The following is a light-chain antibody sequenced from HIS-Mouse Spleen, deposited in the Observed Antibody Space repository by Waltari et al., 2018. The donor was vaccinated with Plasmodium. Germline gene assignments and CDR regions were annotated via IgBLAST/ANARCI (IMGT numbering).Light chain of an antibody. V-gene: IGLV3-25*03. CDR3: QSADSSGTPNWV. Sequence: SYELTQPPSVSVSPGQTARITCPGDALPKQYAYWSQQKPGQAPALVIYKDSERPSGIPERFSGSSSGTTVTLTISGVQAEDEADYYCQSADSSGTPNWVFGGGTKLTVL. CDR2: KDS. J-gene: IGLJ3*02. CDR1: ALPKQY.